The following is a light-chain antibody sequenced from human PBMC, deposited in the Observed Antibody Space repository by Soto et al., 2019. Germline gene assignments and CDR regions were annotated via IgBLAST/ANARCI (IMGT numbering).Light chain of an antibody. V-gene: IGKV3-11*01. CDR3: QQRSNWQFT. J-gene: IGKJ3*01. CDR2: GAS. CDR1: QSVSNS. Sequence: EIVLTQSPVTLSLSPGERATLSCRASQSVSNSLVWYQQKPGQAPRLLIYGASNRATGIPARFSGSGSGTDFTLTISSLEPEDFAVYYCQQRSNWQFTFGPGTKVDIE.